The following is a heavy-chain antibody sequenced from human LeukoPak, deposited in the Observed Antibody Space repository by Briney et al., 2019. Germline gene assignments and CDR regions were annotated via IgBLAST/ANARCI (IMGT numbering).Heavy chain of an antibody. CDR3: ARHFTHTGNLYFQH. J-gene: IGHJ1*01. Sequence: SETLSLTCTVSGGSISSSSYYWGWIRQPPGKGLEWIGSIYYSGSTYYNPSLKSRVTISVDTSKNQFSLKLSSVTAADTAVYYCARHFTHTGNLYFQHWGQGTLVTVSS. D-gene: IGHD1-14*01. CDR2: IYYSGST. CDR1: GGSISSSSYY. V-gene: IGHV4-39*01.